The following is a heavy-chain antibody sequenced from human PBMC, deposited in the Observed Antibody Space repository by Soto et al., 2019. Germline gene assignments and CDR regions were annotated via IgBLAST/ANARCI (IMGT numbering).Heavy chain of an antibody. CDR2: INHSGSA. Sequence: QVQIHQWGAGVLKPSETLSLTCAVNGGSFSGYIWTWICQTPGKGLQWIGQINHSGSAVYNPSLKTRVAISIMSNNPCSLELCSVTAAHTAVYSCARGLSTGSPYSGAWYYFDSWGQGATVTVSS. D-gene: IGHD1-26*01. CDR3: ARGLSTGSPYSGAWYYFDS. CDR1: GGSFSGYI. J-gene: IGHJ4*02. V-gene: IGHV4-34*01.